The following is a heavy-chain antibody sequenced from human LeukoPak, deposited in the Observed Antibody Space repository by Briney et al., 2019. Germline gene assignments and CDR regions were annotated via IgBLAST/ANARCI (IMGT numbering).Heavy chain of an antibody. CDR1: GFTFSSYS. J-gene: IGHJ4*02. D-gene: IGHD3-22*01. Sequence: PGGSLRLSCAASGFTFSSYSMNWVRQAPGKGLEWASSISSSSSYIYYADSVKGRFTISRDNAKNSLYLQMNSLRAEDTAVYYCARDTPTYYYDSSGYYSWGQGTLVTVSS. V-gene: IGHV3-21*01. CDR3: ARDTPTYYYDSSGYYS. CDR2: ISSSSSYI.